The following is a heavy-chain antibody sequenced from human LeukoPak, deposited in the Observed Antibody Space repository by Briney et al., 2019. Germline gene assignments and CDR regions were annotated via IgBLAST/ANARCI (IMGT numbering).Heavy chain of an antibody. V-gene: IGHV1-18*01. CDR1: GYTFTSYG. D-gene: IGHD3-3*01. CDR2: ISAYNGNT. Sequence: ASVKVSCKASGYTFTSYGISWVRQAPGQGLEWMGWISAYNGNTNYAQKLQGRVTMTTDTSTSTAYMELRSLRSDDTAVYYCARSPYTIFGVVTQNLFGVLDYWGQGTLVTVSS. J-gene: IGHJ4*02. CDR3: ARSPYTIFGVVTQNLFGVLDY.